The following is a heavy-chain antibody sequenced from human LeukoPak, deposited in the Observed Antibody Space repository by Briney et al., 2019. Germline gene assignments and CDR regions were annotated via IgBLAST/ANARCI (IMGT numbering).Heavy chain of an antibody. CDR3: ANHRGVRGVIRGPLEY. J-gene: IGHJ4*02. D-gene: IGHD3-10*01. V-gene: IGHV1-69*01. Sequence: GSSVKVSCKASGGTFSSYAISWVRQAPGQGLEWMGGITPIFGTANYAQKFQDRVTITADESTSTAYMELSSLRSEDTAVYYCANHRGVRGVIRGPLEYWGQGTLVTVSS. CDR2: ITPIFGTA. CDR1: GGTFSSYA.